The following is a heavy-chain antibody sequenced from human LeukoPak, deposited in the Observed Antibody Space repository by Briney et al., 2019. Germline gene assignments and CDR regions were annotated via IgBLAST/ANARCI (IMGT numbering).Heavy chain of an antibody. V-gene: IGHV4-39*07. CDR3: ARGLVVVPAAQYYDFYWFDP. J-gene: IGHJ5*02. D-gene: IGHD2-2*01. Sequence: PSETLSLTCTVSGGSISSSSYYWGWIRQPPGKELEWIGSIYYSGSTYYNPSLKSRVTISVDTSKNQFSLKLSSVTAADTAVYYSARGLVVVPAAQYYDFYWFDPWGQGTLVTVSS. CDR1: GGSISSSSYY. CDR2: IYYSGST.